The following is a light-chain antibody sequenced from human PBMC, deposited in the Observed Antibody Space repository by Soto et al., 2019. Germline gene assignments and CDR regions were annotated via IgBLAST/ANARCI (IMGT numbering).Light chain of an antibody. Sequence: EIVLTQSPATLSLSPGERATLSCRASQSVGSFLAWYQQKPGQAHRLLIFDASNRASGVPARFSGSGSGTDFSLTFSCLETEDFVVYYCQQYNNWPRMFGQGTKVEI. CDR1: QSVGSF. V-gene: IGKV3-11*01. J-gene: IGKJ1*01. CDR2: DAS. CDR3: QQYNNWPRM.